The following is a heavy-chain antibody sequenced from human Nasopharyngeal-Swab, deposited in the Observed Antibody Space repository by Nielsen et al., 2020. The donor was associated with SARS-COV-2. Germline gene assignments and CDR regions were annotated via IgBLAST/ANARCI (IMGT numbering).Heavy chain of an antibody. CDR3: AREELGGDYNWFDP. CDR2: IYTSGTT. Sequence: LRLSCTVSGGSISSGSYYWSWIRQPAGKGLEWIGRIYTSGTTNYNPSLKSRVTISVDTSKNQFSLKLSSVTATDTALYYCAREELGGDYNWFDPWGQGTLVTVSS. V-gene: IGHV4-61*02. J-gene: IGHJ5*02. D-gene: IGHD4-17*01. CDR1: GGSISSGSYY.